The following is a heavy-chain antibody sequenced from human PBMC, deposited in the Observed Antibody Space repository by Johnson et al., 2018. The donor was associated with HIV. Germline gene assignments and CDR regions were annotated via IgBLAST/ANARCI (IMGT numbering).Heavy chain of an antibody. V-gene: IGHV3-33*08. CDR3: ARWIQLWVAFDI. D-gene: IGHD5-18*01. CDR2: IWYDGSNK. Sequence: VQLVESGGGVVQPGRSLRLSCAASGFTFSSYGMHWVRQAPGKGLEWVAVIWYDGSNKYYADSVKGRFTISSDNSKYTLYLQMNSLRAEDTAVYYCARWIQLWVAFDIWGQGTMVTVSS. CDR1: GFTFSSYG. J-gene: IGHJ3*02.